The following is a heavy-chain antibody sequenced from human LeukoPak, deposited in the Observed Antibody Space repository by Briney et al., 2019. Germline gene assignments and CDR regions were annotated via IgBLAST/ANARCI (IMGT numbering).Heavy chain of an antibody. CDR3: AKDRFGDGDHGA. V-gene: IGHV3-23*01. CDR1: GFTFSSYA. CDR2: ISGSGGST. Sequence: PGGSLRLSCAASGFTFSSYAMSWVRQAPGKGLEWVSAISGSGGSTYYADSVKGRFTISRDNSKNTLYLQMNSLRAEDTAAYYCAKDRFGDGDHGAWGQGTLVTVSS. J-gene: IGHJ5*02. D-gene: IGHD3-16*01.